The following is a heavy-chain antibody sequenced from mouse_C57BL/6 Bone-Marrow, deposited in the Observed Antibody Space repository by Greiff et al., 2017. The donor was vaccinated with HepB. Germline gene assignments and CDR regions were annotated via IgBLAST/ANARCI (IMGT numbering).Heavy chain of an antibody. CDR1: GYSITSGYY. V-gene: IGHV3-6*01. CDR3: ARGLRRFAY. CDR2: ISYDGSN. J-gene: IGHJ3*01. Sequence: EVQLQESGPGLVKPSQSLSLTCSVTGYSITSGYYWNWIRQFPGNNLEWMGYISYDGSNNYNPSLKNRISITRDTSKNQVFLKLNSVTTEDTATYYCARGLRRFAYWGQGTLVTVSA.